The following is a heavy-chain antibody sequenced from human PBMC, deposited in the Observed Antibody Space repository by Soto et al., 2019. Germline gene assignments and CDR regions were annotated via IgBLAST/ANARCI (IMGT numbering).Heavy chain of an antibody. V-gene: IGHV3-21*01. J-gene: IGHJ6*02. Sequence: EVQLVESGGGLVKPGGSLRLSCAASGFTFSSYSMNWVRQAPGKGLEWVSSISSSSSYIYYADSVKGRFTISRDNAKNSLYLQMNSLRAEDTAVYYCARDTMVRGALRTYYYYYGMDVWGQGTTVTVSS. D-gene: IGHD3-10*01. CDR1: GFTFSSYS. CDR2: ISSSSSYI. CDR3: ARDTMVRGALRTYYYYYGMDV.